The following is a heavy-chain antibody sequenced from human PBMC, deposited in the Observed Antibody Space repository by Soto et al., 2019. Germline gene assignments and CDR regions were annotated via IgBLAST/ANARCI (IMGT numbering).Heavy chain of an antibody. CDR1: GGTFSGYY. D-gene: IGHD3-16*01. J-gene: IGHJ4*02. CDR2: INHSGST. V-gene: IGHV4-34*01. Sequence: SETLSLTCAVCGGTFSGYYWSWIRQPPGKGLEWIGEINHSGSTNYNPSLKSRVTISVDTSKNQFSLKLSSVTAADTAVYYCAREFPYYESSDSYFDYWGQGALVTVS. CDR3: AREFPYYESSDSYFDY.